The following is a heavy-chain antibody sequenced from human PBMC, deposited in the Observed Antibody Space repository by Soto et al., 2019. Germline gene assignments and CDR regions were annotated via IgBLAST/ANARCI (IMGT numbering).Heavy chain of an antibody. CDR2: IIPIFGTA. V-gene: IGHV1-69*01. CDR1: GGTFSSYA. D-gene: IGHD2-2*01. J-gene: IGHJ5*02. CDR3: ARDARALCPECKPFDP. Sequence: QVQLVQSGAEVKKPGSSVKVSCKASGGTFSSYAISWVRQAPGQGLEWMGGIIPIFGTANYAQKFQGRVTITADESTSTAYMDLSSLRSEDTAVYYCARDARALCPECKPFDPWGQGALVTVSS.